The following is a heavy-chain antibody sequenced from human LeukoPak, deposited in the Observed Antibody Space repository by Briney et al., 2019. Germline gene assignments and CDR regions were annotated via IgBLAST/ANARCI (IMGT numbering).Heavy chain of an antibody. D-gene: IGHD5-18*01. J-gene: IGHJ4*02. CDR3: ATHSGYSYGFLDY. Sequence: SVMVSCKASGGTFSSYAISWVRQAPGQGLEWMGGIIPIFGTANYAQKFQGRVTITADKSTSTAYMELSSLRSEDTAVCYCATHSGYSYGFLDYWGQGTLVTVSS. CDR1: GGTFSSYA. CDR2: IIPIFGTA. V-gene: IGHV1-69*06.